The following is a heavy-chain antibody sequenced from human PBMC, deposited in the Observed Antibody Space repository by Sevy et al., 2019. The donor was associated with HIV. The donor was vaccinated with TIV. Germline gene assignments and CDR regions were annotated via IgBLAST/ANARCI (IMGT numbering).Heavy chain of an antibody. V-gene: IGHV3-30*02. J-gene: IGHJ4*02. CDR2: IRHDGSTR. CDR1: GFTFSTYG. D-gene: IGHD3-16*01. Sequence: GGSLRLSCATSGFTFSTYGMHWVRQAPVKGLEWVAFIRHDGSTRYYIDSVRGRFTISRDNSRNTLYLQMNSLRTEDTALYYCAKGPRPMITFGGVADFWGQGTLVTVSS. CDR3: AKGPRPMITFGGVADF.